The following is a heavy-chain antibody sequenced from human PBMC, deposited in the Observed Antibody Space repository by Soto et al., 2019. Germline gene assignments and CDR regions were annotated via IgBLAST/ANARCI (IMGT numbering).Heavy chain of an antibody. V-gene: IGHV1-69*13. CDR3: ARGGYSGYDLDSDAFDI. CDR1: GGTFSSYA. Sequence: GASVKVSCKASGGTFSSYAISWVRQAPGQGLEWMGGIIPIFGTANYAQKFQGRVTITADESTSTAYMELSSLRSEDTAVYYCARGGYSGYDLDSDAFDIWGQGTMVT. J-gene: IGHJ3*02. CDR2: IIPIFGTA. D-gene: IGHD5-12*01.